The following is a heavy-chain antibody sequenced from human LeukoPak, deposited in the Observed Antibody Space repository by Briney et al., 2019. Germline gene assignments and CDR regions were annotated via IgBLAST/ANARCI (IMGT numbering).Heavy chain of an antibody. D-gene: IGHD4-23*01. CDR3: ARDYYGGNSGPLGA. J-gene: IGHJ5*02. V-gene: IGHV1-8*01. Sequence: GASVKVSCKASGYTFTSYDINWVRQATGQGLEWMGWMNPNSGNTGYAQKFQGRVTMTRDMSTSTVYMELSSLRSEDTAVYYRARDYYGGNSGPLGAWGQGTLVTVSS. CDR1: GYTFTSYD. CDR2: MNPNSGNT.